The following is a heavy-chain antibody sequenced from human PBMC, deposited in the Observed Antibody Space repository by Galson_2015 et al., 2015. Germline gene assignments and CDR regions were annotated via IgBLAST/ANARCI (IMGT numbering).Heavy chain of an antibody. D-gene: IGHD3-22*01. CDR2: ISGYNGNT. J-gene: IGHJ4*02. CDR1: GYTFTSYG. V-gene: IGHV1-18*01. Sequence: SVKVSCKASGYTFTSYGISWVRQAPGQGLEWMGWISGYNGNTNYAQMLQGRVTMTTDTSTSTAYMELRSLRSDDTAVYYCARGGTLTMTYYYDSSGFQPDFWGQGTLVTVSS. CDR3: ARGGTLTMTYYYDSSGFQPDF.